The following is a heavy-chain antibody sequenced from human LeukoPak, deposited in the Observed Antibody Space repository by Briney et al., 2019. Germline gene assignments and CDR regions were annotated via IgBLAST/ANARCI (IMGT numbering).Heavy chain of an antibody. V-gene: IGHV4-39*01. J-gene: IGHJ3*02. D-gene: IGHD6-19*01. CDR3: ARIRQQWLVGATAFDI. CDR1: GGSISSSSYY. Sequence: SETLSLTCTVSGGSISSSSYYWGWIRQPPGKGLEWIGSIYYSGSTYYNPSLKSRITISVDTSKNQFSLKLSSVTAADTAVYYCARIRQQWLVGATAFDIWGQGTMVTVSS. CDR2: IYYSGST.